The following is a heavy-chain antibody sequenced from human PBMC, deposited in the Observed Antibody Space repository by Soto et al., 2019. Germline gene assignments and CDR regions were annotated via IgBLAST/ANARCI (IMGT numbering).Heavy chain of an antibody. V-gene: IGHV3-7*01. J-gene: IGHJ4*02. D-gene: IGHD4-17*01. CDR1: GFTFSSYW. Sequence: GGSLRLSCAASGFTFSSYWMSWVRQAPGKGLEWVANIKQDGSEKYYVDSVKGRCTISRDNAKNSLYLQMNSLRAEDTAVYYCARDRSGDGYGDYEPVQLYYFDYWGQGTLVTVSS. CDR2: IKQDGSEK. CDR3: ARDRSGDGYGDYEPVQLYYFDY.